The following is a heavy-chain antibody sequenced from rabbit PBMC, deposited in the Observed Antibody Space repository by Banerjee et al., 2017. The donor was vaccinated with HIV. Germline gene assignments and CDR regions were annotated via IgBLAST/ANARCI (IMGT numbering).Heavy chain of an antibody. CDR1: GFSFSNKYV. V-gene: IGHV1S45*01. Sequence: QEQLEESRGDLVKPEGSLTLTCTASGFSFSNKYVMCWVRQAPGKGLEWIACINTSSGNTVYASWAKGRFTISKASSTTVTLQMTSLTAADTATYFCARGGAGSGYSELYFNLWGPGTLVTVS. J-gene: IGHJ4*01. CDR2: INTSSGNT. D-gene: IGHD8-1*01. CDR3: ARGGAGSGYSELYFNL.